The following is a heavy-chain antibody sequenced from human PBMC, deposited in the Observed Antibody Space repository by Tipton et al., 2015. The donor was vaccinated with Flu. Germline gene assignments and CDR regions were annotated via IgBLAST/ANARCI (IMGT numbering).Heavy chain of an antibody. Sequence: QLVQSGAEVRKPGESLKISCEGSGYNFSIYWITWVRQIPGKGLEWMGIIFAGDSDVRYSPSFQGQVTISVDRSISTAFLHWSSLKASDSGIYYCARQDSLAWSSWGQGTLVTVSS. D-gene: IGHD2-15*01. CDR3: ARQDSLAWSS. J-gene: IGHJ5*02. CDR2: IFAGDSDV. CDR1: GYNFSIYW. V-gene: IGHV5-51*01.